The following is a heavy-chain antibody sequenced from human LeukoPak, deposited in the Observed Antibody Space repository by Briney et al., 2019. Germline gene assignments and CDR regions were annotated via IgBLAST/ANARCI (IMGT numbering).Heavy chain of an antibody. D-gene: IGHD6-19*01. J-gene: IGHJ6*02. V-gene: IGHV3-53*01. CDR1: GFTFTSAW. CDR2: IYSGGST. CDR3: AREWGLRLAVNPMGMDV. Sequence: GGSLRLSCAASGFTFTSAWMSWVRQAPGKGLEWVSVIYSGGSTYYADSVKGRFTISRDNSKNTLYLQMNSLRAEDTAVYYCAREWGLRLAVNPMGMDVWGQGTTVIVSS.